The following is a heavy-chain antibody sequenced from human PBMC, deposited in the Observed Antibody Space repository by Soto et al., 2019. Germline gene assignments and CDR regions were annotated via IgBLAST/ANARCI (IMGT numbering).Heavy chain of an antibody. CDR2: ISGSGRYI. J-gene: IGHJ6*03. CDR1: GFLFDTYS. CDR3: AREGSTSSYYMDV. D-gene: IGHD2-2*01. Sequence: EVQLVESGGGLVKPGGSLRLSCAASGFLFDTYSMDWVRQAPGKGLEWVSSISGSGRYIYYADSVKGRCTISRDNAKNSLYLQMNSLRAEDMAVYYCAREGSTSSYYMDVWGKGTTVTVSS. V-gene: IGHV3-21*01.